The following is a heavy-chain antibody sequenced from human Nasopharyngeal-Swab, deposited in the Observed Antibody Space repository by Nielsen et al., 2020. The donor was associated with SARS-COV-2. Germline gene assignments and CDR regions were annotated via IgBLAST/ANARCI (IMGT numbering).Heavy chain of an antibody. Sequence: GESLKISCTASGFTFSISAISWVRQAPGKGLDWVSSISDSGDDTYYADSVKGRFSISRDNSKNTLDLQMNSLRAEDTAVYYCAKLGDYWGQGMLVTVSS. CDR2: ISDSGDDT. CDR3: AKLGDY. CDR1: GFTFSISA. V-gene: IGHV3-23*01. J-gene: IGHJ4*02.